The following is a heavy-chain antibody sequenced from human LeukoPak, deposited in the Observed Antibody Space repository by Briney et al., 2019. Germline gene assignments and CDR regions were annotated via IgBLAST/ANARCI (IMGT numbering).Heavy chain of an antibody. D-gene: IGHD2-8*01. J-gene: IGHJ4*02. V-gene: IGHV1-8*01. Sequence: GSSVKVSCKASGYTFTSYDINWVRQATGQGLEWMGWMNPNSGNTGYAQKFQGRVTMTRNTSISTAYMELSSLRSEDTAVYYCARFPYCTNGVCPPAWGQGTPVTVSS. CDR1: GYTFTSYD. CDR3: ARFPYCTNGVCPPA. CDR2: MNPNSGNT.